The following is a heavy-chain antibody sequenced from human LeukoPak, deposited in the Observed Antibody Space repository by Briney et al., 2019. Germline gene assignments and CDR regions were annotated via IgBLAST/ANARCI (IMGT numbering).Heavy chain of an antibody. CDR1: GGSISSGGYY. J-gene: IGHJ4*02. V-gene: IGHV4-39*07. D-gene: IGHD1-26*01. CDR2: INHSGST. Sequence: PSETLSLTCTVSGGSISSGGYYWSWIRQPPGKGLEWIGEINHSGSTNYNPSLKSRVTISVDTSKNQFSLKLSSVTAADTAVYYCASGIVGATDYFDYWGQGTLVTVSS. CDR3: ASGIVGATDYFDY.